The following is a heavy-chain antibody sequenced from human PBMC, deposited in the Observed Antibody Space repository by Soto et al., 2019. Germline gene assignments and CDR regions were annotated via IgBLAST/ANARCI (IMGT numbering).Heavy chain of an antibody. CDR2: IIPILGIA. CDR3: AKEGKDIVVVEYMDV. CDR1: GGTFSSYT. V-gene: IGHV1-69*04. Sequence: SVKVSCKASGGTFSSYTISWVRQAPGQGLEWMGRIIPILGIANYAQKFQGRVTITADKSTSTAYMELSSLRSEDTAVYYCAKEGKDIVVVEYMDVWGKGTTVTVSS. J-gene: IGHJ6*03. D-gene: IGHD2-2*01.